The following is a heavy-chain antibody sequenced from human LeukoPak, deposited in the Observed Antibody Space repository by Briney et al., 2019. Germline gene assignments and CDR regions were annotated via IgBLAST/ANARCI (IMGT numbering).Heavy chain of an antibody. V-gene: IGHV4-34*01. CDR1: GGSFSGSN. CDR3: ARHAAHTQPIVATITDY. J-gene: IGHJ4*02. CDR2: IYYSGSA. Sequence: SETLSLTCAVYGGSFSGSNWSWIRQPPGKGLEWIGSIYYSGSAYYNPSLKSRVTISVDTSKNQFSLKLSSVTAADTAVYYCARHAAHTQPIVATITDYWGQGTLVTVSS. D-gene: IGHD5-12*01.